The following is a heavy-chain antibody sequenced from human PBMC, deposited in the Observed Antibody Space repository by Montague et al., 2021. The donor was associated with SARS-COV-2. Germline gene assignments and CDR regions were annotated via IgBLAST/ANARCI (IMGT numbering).Heavy chain of an antibody. J-gene: IGHJ2*01. CDR3: ARRGEMATIVGCGFFDL. V-gene: IGHV4-39*01. CDR2: IYYDGST. CDR1: GDSIRSSNYY. Sequence: SETLSLTCTVAGDSIRSSNYYWSWIRQPPGKGLEWIGSIYYDGSTYYNPSFKSRVTISVDTSMNQFSLKLSSVTAADTAVYYCARRGEMATIVGCGFFDLWGRGTLVTVSS. D-gene: IGHD5-24*01.